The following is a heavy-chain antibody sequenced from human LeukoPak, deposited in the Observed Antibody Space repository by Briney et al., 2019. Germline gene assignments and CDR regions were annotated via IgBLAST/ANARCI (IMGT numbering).Heavy chain of an antibody. CDR2: ISGSGGST. D-gene: IGHD1-14*01. Sequence: GGSLRLSCAASGFTFSSYAMSWVRQAPGKGLEWVSAISGSGGSTYYADSVKGRFTISRDNSKNTLYLQMNSLRAEDTAVYYCAKTDRPGYYYYYYYMDVWGKGTTVTVSS. J-gene: IGHJ6*03. CDR1: GFTFSSYA. CDR3: AKTDRPGYYYYYYYMDV. V-gene: IGHV3-23*01.